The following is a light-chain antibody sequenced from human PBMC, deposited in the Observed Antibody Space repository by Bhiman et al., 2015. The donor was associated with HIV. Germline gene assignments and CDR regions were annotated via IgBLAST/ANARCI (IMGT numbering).Light chain of an antibody. CDR2: HDS. Sequence: SYELTQPPSVSVSPGQTASITCSGDKLGDKYARWYQQRPGQSPVLVIYHDSKRPSGIPERFSGSNTGNTATLTISGTQSMDEADYYCQAWDSSTHVIFGGGTKLTVL. CDR1: KLGDKY. V-gene: IGLV3-1*01. J-gene: IGLJ2*01. CDR3: QAWDSSTHVI.